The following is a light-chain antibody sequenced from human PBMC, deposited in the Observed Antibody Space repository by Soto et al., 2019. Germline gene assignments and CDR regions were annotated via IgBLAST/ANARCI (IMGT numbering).Light chain of an antibody. CDR2: SNN. V-gene: IGLV1-44*01. CDR3: AVWDDSLSGVV. Sequence: QSVLTQPPSVSGTPGQRVTISCSGSRSNIGSNTVNWYQQVPGTAPRLLIFSNNEWPSGVPDRFSGSKSGTSASLAISGLQSDDEADYYCAVWDDSLSGVVFGGGTKLTVL. CDR1: RSNIGSNT. J-gene: IGLJ2*01.